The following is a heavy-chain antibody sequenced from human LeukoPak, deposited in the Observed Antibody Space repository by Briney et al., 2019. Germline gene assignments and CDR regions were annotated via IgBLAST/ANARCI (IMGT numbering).Heavy chain of an antibody. Sequence: PSETLSLTCTVSGGSMSSYYWSWIRQPPGKGLEWIGYIYYSGTTNYNPSLKSRVTMSVDTSKNQFSLKLSSVTAADTAVYYCARDVGPGLFDPWGQGTLVPASS. D-gene: IGHD1-26*01. CDR3: ARDVGPGLFDP. V-gene: IGHV4-59*01. CDR2: IYYSGTT. J-gene: IGHJ5*02. CDR1: GGSMSSYY.